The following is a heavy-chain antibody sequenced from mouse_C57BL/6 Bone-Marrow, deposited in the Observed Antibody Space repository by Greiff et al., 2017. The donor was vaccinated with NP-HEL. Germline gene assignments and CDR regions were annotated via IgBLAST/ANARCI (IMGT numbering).Heavy chain of an antibody. CDR2: INYDGSST. CDR1: GFTFSDYY. J-gene: IGHJ1*03. D-gene: IGHD1-1*01. CDR3: ARDPLITTVVPDWYFDV. Sequence: EVQVVESEGGLVQPGSSMKLSCTASGFTFSDYYMAWVRQVPEKGLEWVANINYDGSSTYYLDSLKSRFIISRDNAKNILYLQMSSLKSEDTATYYCARDPLITTVVPDWYFDVWGTGTTVTGSS. V-gene: IGHV5-16*01.